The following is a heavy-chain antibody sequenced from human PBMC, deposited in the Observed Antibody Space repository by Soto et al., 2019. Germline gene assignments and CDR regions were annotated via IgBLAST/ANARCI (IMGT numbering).Heavy chain of an antibody. D-gene: IGHD2-21*02. V-gene: IGHV1-46*01. J-gene: IGHJ4*02. Sequence: ASVKVSCKASGYTLTSYYMHWVRQAPGQGIEWMGIIKPSVVSTTYAQKFQGRVTMTRDTSTSTVYMELSSLRSEDTAVYYCARNGESLQYCGGDCYSFGFDYWGQGTLVTVSS. CDR3: ARNGESLQYCGGDCYSFGFDY. CDR1: GYTLTSYY. CDR2: IKPSVVST.